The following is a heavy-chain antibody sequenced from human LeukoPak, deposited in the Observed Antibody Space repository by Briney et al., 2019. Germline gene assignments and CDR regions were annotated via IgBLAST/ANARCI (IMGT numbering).Heavy chain of an antibody. CDR2: IHYSGST. J-gene: IGHJ4*02. D-gene: IGHD2-2*02. CDR3: ARYCSSTSCYTGTFDY. V-gene: IGHV4-59*08. Sequence: SETLSLTCTVSGGSISSYYWSWIRQPPGKGLEWIGYIHYSGSTNYNPSLKSRVTISVDTSKNQFSLKLSSVTAADTAVYYCARYCSSTSCYTGTFDYWGQGTLVTVSS. CDR1: GGSISSYY.